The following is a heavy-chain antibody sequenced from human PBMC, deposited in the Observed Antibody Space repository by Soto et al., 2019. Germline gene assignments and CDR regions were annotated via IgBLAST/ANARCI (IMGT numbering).Heavy chain of an antibody. V-gene: IGHV1-2*04. J-gene: IGHJ6*02. CDR1: GYTFTDYY. Sequence: ASVKVSCKASGYTFTDYYIHWVQQAPGQGLEWMAWINPNSGATNSAQRFQGWVTMTRDTSISTAYMELTRLKSDDTAVYYCARSELAVSSNGMDVWGQGTTVTVSS. CDR3: ARSELAVSSNGMDV. D-gene: IGHD6-19*01. CDR2: INPNSGAT.